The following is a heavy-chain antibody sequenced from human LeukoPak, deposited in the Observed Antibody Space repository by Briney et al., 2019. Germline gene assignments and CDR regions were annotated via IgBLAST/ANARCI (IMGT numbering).Heavy chain of an antibody. D-gene: IGHD6-6*01. Sequence: ASVTVSFKASGYTFTIYDINWVRQATGQGREGMGWMNPNSGNTGYAQKFQGRVTITRNTSISTAYMELSSLGSEDTAVYYCARGSLGAARRGVLSYWGQGTLVTVSS. CDR3: ARGSLGAARRGVLSY. J-gene: IGHJ4*02. CDR1: GYTFTIYD. V-gene: IGHV1-8*03. CDR2: MNPNSGNT.